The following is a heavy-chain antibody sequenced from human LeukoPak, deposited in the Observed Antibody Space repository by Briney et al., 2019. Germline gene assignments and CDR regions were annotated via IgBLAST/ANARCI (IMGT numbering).Heavy chain of an antibody. V-gene: IGHV3-23*01. J-gene: IGHJ3*02. CDR3: AKDEGWLVLGAFDI. Sequence: GGSLRLSCAASGFTFSGYAMSWVRQAPGKGLERVSAISGSGGSTYYADSVKGRFTISRDNSKNTLYLQMNSLRAEDTAVYYCAKDEGWLVLGAFDIWGQGTMVTVSS. D-gene: IGHD6-19*01. CDR2: ISGSGGST. CDR1: GFTFSGYA.